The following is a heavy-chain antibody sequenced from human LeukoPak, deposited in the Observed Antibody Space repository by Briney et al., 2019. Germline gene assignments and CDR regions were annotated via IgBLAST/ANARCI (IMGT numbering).Heavy chain of an antibody. CDR3: TANGDNSDF. D-gene: IGHD2-21*02. J-gene: IGHJ4*02. CDR2: IRNKASTYAT. Sequence: GGSLRLSCAASGFSLTDSSVHWVRQASGKGLEGLGRIRNKASTYATAYAASGRGKFTISRDDSNHTAYLQMNSLKTDDTAVYYCTANGDNSDFWGQGTLVTVSS. V-gene: IGHV3-73*01. CDR1: GFSLTDSS.